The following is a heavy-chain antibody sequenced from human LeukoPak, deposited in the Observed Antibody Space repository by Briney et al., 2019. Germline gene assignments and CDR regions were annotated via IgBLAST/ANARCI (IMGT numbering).Heavy chain of an antibody. CDR3: ARDGSMYGWELPQYFQH. D-gene: IGHD1-26*01. J-gene: IGHJ1*01. CDR1: GFTFSSYA. V-gene: IGHV3-30-3*01. Sequence: GRSLRLSCAASGFTFSSYAMHWVRQAPGKGLEWVAVISYDGSNKYYADSVKGRFTISRDNAKNSLYLQMNSLRAEDTAVYYCARDGSMYGWELPQYFQHWGQGTLVTVSS. CDR2: ISYDGSNK.